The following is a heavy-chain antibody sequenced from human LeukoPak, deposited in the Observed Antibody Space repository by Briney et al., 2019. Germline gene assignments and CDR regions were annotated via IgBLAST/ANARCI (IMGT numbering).Heavy chain of an antibody. CDR1: GGSISSSSYH. CDR3: ASGGSSGYYFY. Sequence: PSETLSLTCTVSGGSISSSSYHWGWIRQPPGKGLEWIGSIYYSGSTYYNPSLKSRVTISVDTSKNQFSLKLSSVTAADTAVYYCASGGSSGYYFYWGQGTLVTVSS. CDR2: IYYSGST. D-gene: IGHD3-22*01. J-gene: IGHJ4*02. V-gene: IGHV4-39*01.